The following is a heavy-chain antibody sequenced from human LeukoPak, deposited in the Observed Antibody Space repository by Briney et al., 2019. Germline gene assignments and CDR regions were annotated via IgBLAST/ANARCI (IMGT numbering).Heavy chain of an antibody. CDR2: IKEDGSEK. CDR3: ATTTSAQLPIGC. J-gene: IGHJ4*02. Sequence: QAGGSLRLSCAASGFTFSSYWMSWVRQAPGKGLEWVANIKEDGSEKYYVDSVKGRFTISRDNAKNSLYLQMNSLRAEDTAVYYCATTTSAQLPIGCWGQGTLVTVSS. CDR1: GFTFSSYW. D-gene: IGHD5-18*01. V-gene: IGHV3-7*01.